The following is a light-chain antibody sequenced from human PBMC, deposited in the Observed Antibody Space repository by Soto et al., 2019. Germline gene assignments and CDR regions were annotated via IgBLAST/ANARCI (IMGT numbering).Light chain of an antibody. Sequence: QSALTQPRSVSGSPGQSVTISCTGTSSDVGNYRYVSWYQQYPDKAPKLMIYDVSKRPSGVPDRFSGSKSGNTASLTISGLQAEDEADYYCCSYAGSYTGVFGGGTKLTVL. J-gene: IGLJ3*02. CDR2: DVS. CDR3: CSYAGSYTGV. V-gene: IGLV2-11*01. CDR1: SSDVGNYRY.